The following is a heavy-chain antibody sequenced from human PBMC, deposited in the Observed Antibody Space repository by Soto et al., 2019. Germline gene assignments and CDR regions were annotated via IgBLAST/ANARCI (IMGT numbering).Heavy chain of an antibody. J-gene: IGHJ5*02. CDR1: GGSFSGYY. D-gene: IGHD4-17*01. Sequence: PSETLSLTCAVYGGSFSGYYWSWIRQPPGKGLEWIGEINHSGSTNYNPSLKSRVTISVDTSKNQFSLKLSSVTAADTAVYYCARGSYDYGGYVRWFDPWGQGTLVTVSS. CDR3: ARGSYDYGGYVRWFDP. V-gene: IGHV4-34*01. CDR2: INHSGST.